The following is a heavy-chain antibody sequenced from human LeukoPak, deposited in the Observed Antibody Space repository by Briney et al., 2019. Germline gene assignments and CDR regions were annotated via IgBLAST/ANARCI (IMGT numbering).Heavy chain of an antibody. CDR3: ANEMNWFFGY. CDR1: GFTFSHYW. V-gene: IGHV3-7*02. D-gene: IGHD3-9*01. Sequence: GGSLRLSCAASGFTFSHYWMSWVRQAPGKGLEWVATIKPDGSYNDYVDSVKGRFTISRDNAKNSLSLQMSSLRAEDTAVYYCANEMNWFFGYWGQGTLVTVSS. J-gene: IGHJ4*02. CDR2: IKPDGSYN.